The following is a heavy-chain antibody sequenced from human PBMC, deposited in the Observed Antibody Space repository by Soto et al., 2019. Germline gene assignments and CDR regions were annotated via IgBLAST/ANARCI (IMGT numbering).Heavy chain of an antibody. Sequence: EVQLLESGGGLVQPGGSLSSSCAPPGFGFAKYAMNWVHQPPGTGLEWFSGLSGRGTSTYYADSVKCRFTSSRDNSRDTLFLQMHSLTADDTAVYYCAKATTNGGWFNPFDSWGQGALVTVSS. D-gene: IGHD6-19*01. J-gene: IGHJ4*02. CDR3: AKATTNGGWFNPFDS. CDR1: GFGFAKYA. V-gene: IGHV3-23*01. CDR2: LSGRGTST.